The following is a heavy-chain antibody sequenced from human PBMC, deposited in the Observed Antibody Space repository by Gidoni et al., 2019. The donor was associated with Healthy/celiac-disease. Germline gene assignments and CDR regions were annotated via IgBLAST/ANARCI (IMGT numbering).Heavy chain of an antibody. D-gene: IGHD3-22*01. J-gene: IGHJ4*02. CDR1: GGSISSSSYY. Sequence: LQLQESGPGLVKPSETLSPTCTVSGGSISSSSYYWGWIRQPPGKGLEWIGSIHYTGSTFYNPSLKSRVTISVDTSKIQFSLKLTSVTAADTAVYYCARAYYYDSSGFYSFWGQGTLVTVSS. V-gene: IGHV4-39*01. CDR3: ARAYYYDSSGFYSF. CDR2: IHYTGST.